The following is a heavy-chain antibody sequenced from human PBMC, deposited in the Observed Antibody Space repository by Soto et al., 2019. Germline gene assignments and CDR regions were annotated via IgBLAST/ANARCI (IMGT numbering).Heavy chain of an antibody. CDR1: GFTFSSYW. Sequence: EVQLVESGGGLVQPGGSLRLSCAASGFTFSSYWMSWVRQAPGKGLEWVANIKQDGSEKYYVDSVKGRFTASRDNAENSLYLQMNSLRAEGTAVYYCARDQSRTYRSGYYPGSYWGQGNLVTVSS. J-gene: IGHJ4*02. CDR3: ARDQSRTYRSGYYPGSY. V-gene: IGHV3-7*01. CDR2: IKQDGSEK. D-gene: IGHD6-19*01.